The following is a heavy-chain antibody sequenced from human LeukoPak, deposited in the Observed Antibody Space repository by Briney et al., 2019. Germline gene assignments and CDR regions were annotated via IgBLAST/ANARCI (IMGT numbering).Heavy chain of an antibody. CDR3: ARDRGGAAAGNWFDS. Sequence: PSETLSLTCTVSGGSISSDYRSWIRQPAGKGLEWIGRMYISGSTDHNPPLKSRVTMSLDTSKNQFSLKLTSVTAADTAVYYCARDRGGAAAGNWFDSSGQGSLGIVSS. CDR1: GGSISSDY. V-gene: IGHV4-4*07. D-gene: IGHD6-13*01. J-gene: IGHJ5*01. CDR2: MYISGST.